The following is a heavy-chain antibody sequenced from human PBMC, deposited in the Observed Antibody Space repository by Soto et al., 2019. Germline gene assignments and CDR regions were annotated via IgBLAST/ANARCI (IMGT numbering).Heavy chain of an antibody. CDR1: GYTFTSYD. V-gene: IGHV1-8*01. CDR3: ARGAVGQLLSSYYFDY. D-gene: IGHD2-2*01. CDR2: MNPNSGNT. J-gene: IGHJ4*02. Sequence: AASVKVSCKASGYTFTSYDINWVRQATGQGLEWMGWMNPNSGNTGYAQKFQGRVTMTRNTSISTAYMELSSLRSKDTAVYYCARGAVGQLLSSYYFDYWGQGTLVTVSS.